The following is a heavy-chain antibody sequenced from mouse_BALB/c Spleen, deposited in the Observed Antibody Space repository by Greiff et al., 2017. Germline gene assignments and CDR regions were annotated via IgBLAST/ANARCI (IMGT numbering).Heavy chain of an antibody. V-gene: IGHV5-6-5*01. Sequence: EVQRVESGGGLVKPGGSLKLSCAASGFTFSSYAMSWVRQTPEKRLEWVASISSGGSTYYPDSVKGRFTISRDNARNILYLQMSSLRSEDAAMYYCARGDVITTGWFAYWGQGTLVTVSA. CDR3: ARGDVITTGWFAY. D-gene: IGHD2-4*01. CDR2: ISSGGST. CDR1: GFTFSSYA. J-gene: IGHJ3*01.